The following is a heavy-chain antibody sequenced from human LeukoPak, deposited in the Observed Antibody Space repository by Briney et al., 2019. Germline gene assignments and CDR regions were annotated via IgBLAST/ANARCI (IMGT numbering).Heavy chain of an antibody. Sequence: ASVRVSCKASGYTFTGYYMHWVRQAPGQGLEWMGWINPNSGDTNYAQKFQGRVTMTRDTSITTAYMELRRLRPDDTALYYCARAASGFYDYYFDYWGQGTLVTVSS. CDR1: GYTFTGYY. J-gene: IGHJ4*02. CDR2: INPNSGDT. CDR3: ARAASGFYDYYFDY. V-gene: IGHV1-2*02. D-gene: IGHD5-12*01.